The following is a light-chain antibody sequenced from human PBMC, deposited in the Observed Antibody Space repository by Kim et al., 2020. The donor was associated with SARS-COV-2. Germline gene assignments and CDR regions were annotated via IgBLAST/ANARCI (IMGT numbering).Light chain of an antibody. V-gene: IGLV2-8*01. J-gene: IGLJ3*02. CDR1: SSDVGANNY. CDR3: TSYAEHNDLV. Sequence: GQSVTISCAGTSSDVGANNYFSWHQQPPGAAPHLMIYEVNKPPSGLPDRSSASTSSTAALLTVCLLPAEDDAYYCSTSYAEHNDLVFGGGTQLTVL. CDR2: EVN.